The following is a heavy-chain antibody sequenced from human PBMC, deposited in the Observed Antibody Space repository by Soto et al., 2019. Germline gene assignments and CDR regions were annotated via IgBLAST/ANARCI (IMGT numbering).Heavy chain of an antibody. CDR3: ARDCSGGSCYPGMDV. J-gene: IGHJ6*02. Sequence: GGSLRLSCAASGFTVTNSYMAWVRQAPGKGLEWVSGISWNSGSIGYADSVKGRFTISRDNAKNSLYLQMNSLRAEDTAVYFCARDCSGGSCYPGMDVWGQGTTVTAP. CDR2: ISWNSGSI. D-gene: IGHD2-15*01. CDR1: GFTVTNSY. V-gene: IGHV3-20*04.